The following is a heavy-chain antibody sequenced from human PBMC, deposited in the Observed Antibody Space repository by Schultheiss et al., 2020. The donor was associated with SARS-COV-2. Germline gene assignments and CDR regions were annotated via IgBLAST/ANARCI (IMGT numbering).Heavy chain of an antibody. CDR3: AKSWGRYTGSHGYYYGMDV. CDR2: IIGSGGTT. CDR1: GFTFSDYY. Sequence: GGSLRLSCAASGFTFSDYYMNWVRQAPGKGLEWVSGIIGSGGTTYCADSVKGRFTVSRDNSKNTLDLQMNSLRAEDTAVYYCAKSWGRYTGSHGYYYGMDVWGQGTTVTVSS. J-gene: IGHJ6*02. V-gene: IGHV3-23*01. D-gene: IGHD3-16*01.